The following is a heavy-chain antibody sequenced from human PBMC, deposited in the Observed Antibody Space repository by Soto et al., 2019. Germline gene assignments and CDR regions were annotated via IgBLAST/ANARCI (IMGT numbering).Heavy chain of an antibody. CDR3: AKGITGPKGYDSSGYYSGLDY. J-gene: IGHJ4*02. V-gene: IGHV1-46*01. CDR2: INPSGGST. Sequence: ASVKVSCKASGYTFTSYYMYWVRQAPGQGLEWMGIINPSGGSTSYAQKFQGRVTMTRDTSTSTVYMELSSLRSEDTAVYYCAKGITGPKGYDSSGYYSGLDYWGQGTLVTVSS. CDR1: GYTFTSYY. D-gene: IGHD3-22*01.